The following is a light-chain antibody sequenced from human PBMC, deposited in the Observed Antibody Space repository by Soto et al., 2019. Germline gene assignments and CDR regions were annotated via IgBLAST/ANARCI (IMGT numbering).Light chain of an antibody. J-gene: IGLJ2*01. Sequence: QLVLTQPPSVSGAPGQRVTISCTGSSSNIGAGYGVHWYQQLPGTAPKLLIYSNSNRPSGVPDRFSGSKSGTAASLAITGLQAEDEADYYCQAYDTSLSGSVFGGGTKLTVL. CDR1: SSNIGAGYG. V-gene: IGLV1-40*01. CDR3: QAYDTSLSGSV. CDR2: SNS.